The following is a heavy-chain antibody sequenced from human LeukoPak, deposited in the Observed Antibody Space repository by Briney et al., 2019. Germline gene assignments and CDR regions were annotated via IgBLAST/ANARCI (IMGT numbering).Heavy chain of an antibody. CDR2: IYDSGNT. CDR3: ARELPRDTWYFDL. Sequence: SETLSLTCTVSGGSISNNFWSWIRQPPGKGLEWIGDIYDSGNTNHNPSLQSRVTISVDTSKNQFSLRLTSVTAADTAVYYCARELPRDTWYFDLWGRGTPVTVSS. J-gene: IGHJ2*01. CDR1: GGSISNNF. V-gene: IGHV4-59*01. D-gene: IGHD3-10*01.